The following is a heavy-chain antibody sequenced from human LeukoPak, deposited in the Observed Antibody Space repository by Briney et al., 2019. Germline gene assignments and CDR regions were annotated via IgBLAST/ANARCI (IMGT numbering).Heavy chain of an antibody. V-gene: IGHV1-2*02. J-gene: IGHJ4*02. Sequence: ASVNVSCKASGYTFTGYYMHWVRQAPGQGLEWMGWINPNSGGTNYAQKFQGRVTKTRDTSISTAHMELSRLRSDDTAVYYCARVPSGWYSDFDYWGQGTLVTVSS. CDR1: GYTFTGYY. CDR3: ARVPSGWYSDFDY. CDR2: INPNSGGT. D-gene: IGHD6-19*01.